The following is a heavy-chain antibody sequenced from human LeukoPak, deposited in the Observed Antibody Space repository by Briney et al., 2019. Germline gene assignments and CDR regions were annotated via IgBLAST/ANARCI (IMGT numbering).Heavy chain of an antibody. CDR2: ISAGGNS. CDR3: ARVTRRRTTGEIFGRYLDS. Sequence: PSETLSLTWAVYGGSFSGYFGTWMRQSPGEGLELIGEISAGGNSNENPSLKSRATISVDRSKNQFSLILNSVTAADTALYYCARVTRRRTTGEIFGRYLDSWGQGTLVTVSS. CDR1: GGSFSGYF. V-gene: IGHV4-34*04. J-gene: IGHJ4*02. D-gene: IGHD3-10*01.